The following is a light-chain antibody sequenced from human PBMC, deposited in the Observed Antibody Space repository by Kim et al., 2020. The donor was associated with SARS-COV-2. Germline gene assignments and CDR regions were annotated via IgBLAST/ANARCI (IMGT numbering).Light chain of an antibody. Sequence: DIQMTQSPSTLSASVGDRVTITCRASQSFSSWLAWYQQKPGKVPKLLIYKTSMLESGVPSRFSGSGSGTEFTLTISSLQPDDFATYFCQQDNNVPITCGQRTRREIK. CDR2: KTS. J-gene: IGKJ5*01. CDR1: QSFSSW. CDR3: QQDNNVPIT. V-gene: IGKV1-5*03.